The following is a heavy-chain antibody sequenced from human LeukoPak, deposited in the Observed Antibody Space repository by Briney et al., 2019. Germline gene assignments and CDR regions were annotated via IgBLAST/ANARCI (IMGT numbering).Heavy chain of an antibody. J-gene: IGHJ6*02. Sequence: EASVKVSCKASGGTFSSYAISWVRQAPGQGLEWMGGIIPIFGTANYAQKFQGRVTITADESTSTAYMELSSLRSEDTAVYYCASGVQDIVATVNYYYGMDVWGQGTTVTVSS. V-gene: IGHV1-69*13. D-gene: IGHD5-12*01. CDR2: IIPIFGTA. CDR3: ASGVQDIVATVNYYYGMDV. CDR1: GGTFSSYA.